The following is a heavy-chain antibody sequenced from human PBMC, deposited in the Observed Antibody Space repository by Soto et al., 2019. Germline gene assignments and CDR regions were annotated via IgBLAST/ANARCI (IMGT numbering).Heavy chain of an antibody. CDR1: GYTFTSYA. CDR3: ARDERNYYYGSKAYYMDV. J-gene: IGHJ6*03. V-gene: IGHV1-3*01. CDR2: INAGNGNT. D-gene: IGHD3-10*01. Sequence: GASVKVSCKASGYTFTSYAMHWVRQAPGQRLEWMGWINAGNGNTKYSQKFQGRVTITRDTSASTAYMELSSLRSEDTAVYYCARDERNYYYGSKAYYMDVWGKGTTVTVSS.